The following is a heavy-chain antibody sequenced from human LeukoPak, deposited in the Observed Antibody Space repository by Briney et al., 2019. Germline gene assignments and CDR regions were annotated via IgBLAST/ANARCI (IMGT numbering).Heavy chain of an antibody. D-gene: IGHD3-22*01. CDR3: AKACCVRTSVVTEGINWFDP. Sequence: GGSLKLSCAPPGFTFICYGLHWIRQVPGKGLEWLPFIRYDGDEKYYGDSVKGRFTISRDNSKNRLYLEMNSLRPADTPVYYCAKACCVRTSVVTEGINWFDPGSQATLVTVYS. V-gene: IGHV3-30*02. CDR2: IRYDGDEK. CDR1: GFTFICYG. J-gene: IGHJ5*02.